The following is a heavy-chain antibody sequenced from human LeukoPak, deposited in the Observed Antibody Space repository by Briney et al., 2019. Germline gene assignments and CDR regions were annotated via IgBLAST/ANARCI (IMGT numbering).Heavy chain of an antibody. CDR3: TKAYCSGGSCYEPDY. CDR2: ISGSGGDT. J-gene: IGHJ4*02. V-gene: IGHV3-23*01. D-gene: IGHD2-15*01. CDR1: GFTFSSYA. Sequence: QPGGSLRLSCAASGFTFSSYAMSWVRQAPGKGLEWVSSISGSGGDTYYADSVKGRFTISRDNSKNTLYLQMNSLGGEDTAVYYCTKAYCSGGSCYEPDYWGQGTLVTVSS.